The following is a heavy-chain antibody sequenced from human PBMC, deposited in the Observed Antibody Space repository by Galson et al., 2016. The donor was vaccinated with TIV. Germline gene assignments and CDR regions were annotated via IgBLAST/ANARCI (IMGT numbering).Heavy chain of an antibody. CDR2: IKDDGSDN. D-gene: IGHD1-14*01. Sequence: SLRLSCAASGFAFSNYWLSWVRQAPGKGLEWVANIKDDGSDNNYVASVWGRFTISRDNAKNSLFLQINSLRVEDTAVYYCARENPGVTTDLDCWGQGTLVTVSS. CDR3: ARENPGVTTDLDC. V-gene: IGHV3-7*01. CDR1: GFAFSNYW. J-gene: IGHJ4*02.